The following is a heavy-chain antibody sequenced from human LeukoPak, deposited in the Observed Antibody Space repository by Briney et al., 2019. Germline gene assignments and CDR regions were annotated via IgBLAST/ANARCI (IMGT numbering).Heavy chain of an antibody. CDR1: GYTFTGYY. CDR3: ARDSVVATQSGYYYYGMDV. D-gene: IGHD5-12*01. J-gene: IGHJ6*02. Sequence: ASVKVSCKASGYTFTGYYMHWVRQAPGQGLEWMGWINPNSGGTNYAQKFQGWVTMTRDTSISTAYMELSRLRSDDTAVYYCARDSVVATQSGYYYYGMDVRGQGTTVTVSS. V-gene: IGHV1-2*04. CDR2: INPNSGGT.